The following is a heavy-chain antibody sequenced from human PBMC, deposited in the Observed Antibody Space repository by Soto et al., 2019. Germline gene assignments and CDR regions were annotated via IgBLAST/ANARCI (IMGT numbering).Heavy chain of an antibody. CDR1: GFTFSSYA. CDR2: ISSNGGST. D-gene: IGHD2-21*02. V-gene: IGHV3-64D*06. CDR3: VKEAYCGGDCYSPEYFQH. J-gene: IGHJ1*01. Sequence: LRLSCSASGFTFSSYAMHWVRQAPGKGLEYVSAISSNGGSTYYADSVKGRFTISRDNSKNTLYLQMSSLRAEDTAVYYCVKEAYCGGDCYSPEYFQHWGQGTLVTVSS.